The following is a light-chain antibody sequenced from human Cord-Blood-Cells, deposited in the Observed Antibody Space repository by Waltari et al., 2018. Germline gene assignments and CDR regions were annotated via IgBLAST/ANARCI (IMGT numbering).Light chain of an antibody. Sequence: SSELTQDPAVSVALGPTVRITCQGDSLRSYHASWYQQKPGQAPVLVIYGKNNRPSGIPDRFSGSSSGNTASLTITGAQAEDEADYYCNSRDSSGNHLVFGGGTKLTVL. V-gene: IGLV3-19*01. CDR2: GKN. CDR1: SLRSYH. CDR3: NSRDSSGNHLV. J-gene: IGLJ3*02.